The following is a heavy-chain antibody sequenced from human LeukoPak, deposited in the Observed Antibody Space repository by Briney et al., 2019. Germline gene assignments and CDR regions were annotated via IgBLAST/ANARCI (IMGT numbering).Heavy chain of an antibody. Sequence: GASVKVSCKASGGTFSSYAISWVRQAPGQGLEWMGRIIPILGIANYAQKFQGRVTITADKSTSTAYMELSSLRSEDTAVYYCARSHYSSSWGSWFDPWGQGTLVTVSS. J-gene: IGHJ5*02. V-gene: IGHV1-69*04. CDR2: IIPILGIA. CDR3: ARSHYSSSWGSWFDP. D-gene: IGHD6-13*01. CDR1: GGTFSSYA.